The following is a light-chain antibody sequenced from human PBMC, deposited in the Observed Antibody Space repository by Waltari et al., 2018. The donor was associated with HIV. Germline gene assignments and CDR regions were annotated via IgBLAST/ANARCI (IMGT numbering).Light chain of an antibody. Sequence: DIQMTEFPSFVFASVGDRVTISCRASHPLGSWLIWYQQKPEKAPALLIYATSNLGSSVPSRFRGSGSETNFTLTINSLQTEDFATYFCQQANSFPWTFGQGTKLELK. CDR3: QQANSFPWT. J-gene: IGKJ1*01. V-gene: IGKV1-12*01. CDR2: ATS. CDR1: HPLGSW.